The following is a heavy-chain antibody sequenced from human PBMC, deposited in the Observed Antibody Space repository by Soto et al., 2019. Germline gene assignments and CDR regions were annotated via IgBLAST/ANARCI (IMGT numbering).Heavy chain of an antibody. V-gene: IGHV4-39*01. CDR1: GGSISSSSYY. J-gene: IGHJ4*02. CDR3: ARRTYYYDSSGYYTLYYFDY. D-gene: IGHD3-22*01. Sequence: SETLSLTCTVSGGSISSSSYYWGWIRQPPGKGLEWIGSIYYSGSTYYNPSLKSRVTISVDTSKNQFSLKLSSVTAADTAVYYCARRTYYYDSSGYYTLYYFDYWRQGTLVTVSS. CDR2: IYYSGST.